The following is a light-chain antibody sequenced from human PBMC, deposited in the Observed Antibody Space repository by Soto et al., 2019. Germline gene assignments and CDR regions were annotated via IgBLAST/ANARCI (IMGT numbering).Light chain of an antibody. Sequence: QSALTQPPSASGSPGQSVTISCTGTSSDVGGYNYVSWYQQHPGKAPKLMIYEVTKRPSGVPHRFSGSKSGNTASLTVSGLRAEDEADYYCSSHAGSINVAFGGGTKLTVL. V-gene: IGLV2-8*01. J-gene: IGLJ2*01. CDR1: SSDVGGYNY. CDR3: SSHAGSINVA. CDR2: EVT.